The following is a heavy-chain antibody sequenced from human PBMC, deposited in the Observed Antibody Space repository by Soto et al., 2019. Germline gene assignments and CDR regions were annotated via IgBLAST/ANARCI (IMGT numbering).Heavy chain of an antibody. Sequence: EVQLVESGGGLVQPGGSLRLSCAASGFTFSSYSMNWVRQAPGKGLEWVANIKEDGSEKYYVDSVKGRFTISRDSAKKSLYLQMDSLRAEDTAVYYCARLRKGGYCDYWGQGALVTVST. V-gene: IGHV3-7*03. CDR1: GFTFSSYS. J-gene: IGHJ4*02. D-gene: IGHD1-26*01. CDR2: IKEDGSEK. CDR3: ARLRKGGYCDY.